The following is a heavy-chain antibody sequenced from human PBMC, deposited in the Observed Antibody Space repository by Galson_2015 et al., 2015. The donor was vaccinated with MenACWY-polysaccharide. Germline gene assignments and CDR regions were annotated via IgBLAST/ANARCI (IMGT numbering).Heavy chain of an antibody. CDR2: ISYDGSNK. CDR1: GFTFSYYG. CDR3: AKDVDHFDSSGLDS. Sequence: LRLSCAASGFTFSYYGMQWVRQAPGKGLEWVAVISYDGSNKFYADSVKGRFTISRDNSRNTLYLQLNTLRAEDTAIYSCAKDVDHFDSSGLDSWGQGTLVTVSS. J-gene: IGHJ4*02. V-gene: IGHV3-30*18. D-gene: IGHD3-22*01.